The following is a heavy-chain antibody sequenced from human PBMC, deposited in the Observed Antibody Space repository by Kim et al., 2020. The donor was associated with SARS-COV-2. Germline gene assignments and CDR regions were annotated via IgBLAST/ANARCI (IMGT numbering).Heavy chain of an antibody. V-gene: IGHV7-4-1*02. CDR2: INTNTGNP. D-gene: IGHD6-13*01. Sequence: ASVKVSCKASGYTFTSYAMNWVRQAPGQGLEWMGWINTNTGNPTYAQGFTGRFVFSLDTSVSTAYLQISSLKAEDTAVYYCVRDRYYSSSWKPYYYYGMDVWGQGTTVTVSS. CDR1: GYTFTSYA. J-gene: IGHJ6*02. CDR3: VRDRYYSSSWKPYYYYGMDV.